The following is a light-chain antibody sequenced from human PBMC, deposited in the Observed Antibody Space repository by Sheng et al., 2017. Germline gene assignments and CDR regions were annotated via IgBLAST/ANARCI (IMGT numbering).Light chain of an antibody. CDR1: QSLLHTNGYTY. CDR3: MQALQGHT. J-gene: IGKJ2*01. V-gene: IGKV2-28*01. Sequence: EIVLTQSPLSLPVTPGEPASISCRSSQSLLHTNGYTYLDWYLQKPGQSPQLLIYLGSNRASGVPDRFSGSGSGTEFTLIISRVEAEDIGVYYCMQALQGHTFGRGTRLEIK. CDR2: LGS.